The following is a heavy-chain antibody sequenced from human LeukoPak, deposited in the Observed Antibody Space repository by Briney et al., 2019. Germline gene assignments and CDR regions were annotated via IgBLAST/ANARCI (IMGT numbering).Heavy chain of an antibody. Sequence: SEALSLTCTVSGGSISSGRYFWGWIRQPPGRGLEWIGSVYYSGSTSYNPSLRTRITVSIDTSKNQFSLKLSSVTAADTAVYYCVRLNEGRDYGDNRRDYWGQGTLVTVSS. V-gene: IGHV4-39*01. D-gene: IGHD4-17*01. CDR3: VRLNEGRDYGDNRRDY. CDR1: GGSISSGRYF. CDR2: VYYSGST. J-gene: IGHJ4*02.